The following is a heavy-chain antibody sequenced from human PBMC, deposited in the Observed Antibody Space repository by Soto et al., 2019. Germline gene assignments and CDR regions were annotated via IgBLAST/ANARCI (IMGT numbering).Heavy chain of an antibody. CDR3: ARDGGAFDY. J-gene: IGHJ4*02. Sequence: QVQLVESGGGVVQPGRSLRLSCAASGFTFSSYAMHWVRQAPGKGLEWVAVISYDGSNKYYADSVKGRFTISRDNSKNTLYLQMNSLRAEDTAVYYCARDGGAFDYWGQGTLVTVS. D-gene: IGHD3-16*01. CDR1: GFTFSSYA. CDR2: ISYDGSNK. V-gene: IGHV3-30-3*01.